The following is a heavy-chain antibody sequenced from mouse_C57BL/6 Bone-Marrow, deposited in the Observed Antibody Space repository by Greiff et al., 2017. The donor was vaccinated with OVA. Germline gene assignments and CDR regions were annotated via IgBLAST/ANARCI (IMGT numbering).Heavy chain of an antibody. Sequence: QVQLQQSGAELARPGASVKLSCKASGYTFTSYGISWVKQRTGQGLEWIGEIYPRSGNTYYNEKFKGKATLTADKSSSTAYMELRSLTSEDSAVDFCARWGYVYWYFDVWGTGTTVTVSS. CDR1: GYTFTSYG. J-gene: IGHJ1*03. CDR2: IYPRSGNT. V-gene: IGHV1-81*01. D-gene: IGHD2-2*01. CDR3: ARWGYVYWYFDV.